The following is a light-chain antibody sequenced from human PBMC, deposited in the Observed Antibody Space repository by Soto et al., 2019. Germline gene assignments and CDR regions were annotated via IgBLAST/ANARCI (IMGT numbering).Light chain of an antibody. CDR2: DTS. Sequence: EIVMTQSPATLSLSPGERATLSCRASQSVSSSYLSWYQQKPGQAPRLLIYDTSTRATGVQTRFSGNRSGAEFTLTIKSLQSEDFAVYYCQPYNNWPLTFGGGTKVDIK. J-gene: IGKJ4*01. V-gene: IGKV3D-7*01. CDR1: QSVSSSY. CDR3: QPYNNWPLT.